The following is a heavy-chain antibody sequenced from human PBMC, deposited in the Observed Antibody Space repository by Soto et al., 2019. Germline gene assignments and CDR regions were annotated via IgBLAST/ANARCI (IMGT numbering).Heavy chain of an antibody. D-gene: IGHD1-1*01. V-gene: IGHV3-33*01. CDR1: GFTFSNNG. J-gene: IGHJ4*02. Sequence: QVQLVESGGGVVQPGRSLRLSCVASGFTFSNNGMHWVRQAPGKGLEWVAVIWYDGSVKDYADSVQGRFDISRDNSKRTLLLQMNHPRAEGTGVYYCVGDRNEQGYYVIEYLGQGTLVTVSS. CDR3: VGDRNEQGYYVIEY. CDR2: IWYDGSVK.